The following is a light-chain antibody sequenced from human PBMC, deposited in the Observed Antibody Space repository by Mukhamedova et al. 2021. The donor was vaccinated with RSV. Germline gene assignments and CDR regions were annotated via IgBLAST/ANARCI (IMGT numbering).Light chain of an antibody. CDR2: KAS. V-gene: IGKV1-5*03. CDR3: QQYNSYPWT. Sequence: WYQRRVHGKAPKLLIYKASSLQSGVPFRFSGSGSGTEFTLTITSLQPDDCATYYCQQYNSYPWTFGQGTKVEI. J-gene: IGKJ1*01.